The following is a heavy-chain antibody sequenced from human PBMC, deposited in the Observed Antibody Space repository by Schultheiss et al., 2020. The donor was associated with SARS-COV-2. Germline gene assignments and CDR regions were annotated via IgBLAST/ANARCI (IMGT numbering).Heavy chain of an antibody. CDR1: GGSISSSSYY. CDR3: ARDSGYCSGGSCMDV. D-gene: IGHD2-15*01. V-gene: IGHV4-39*07. CDR2: IYYSGTT. Sequence: SETLSLTCTVSGGSISSSSYYWGWIRQPPGKGLEWIGHIYYSGTTHYNPSLKSRVTISVDTSKNQFSLKLSSVTAADTAVYYCARDSGYCSGGSCMDVWGQGTTVTVSS. J-gene: IGHJ6*02.